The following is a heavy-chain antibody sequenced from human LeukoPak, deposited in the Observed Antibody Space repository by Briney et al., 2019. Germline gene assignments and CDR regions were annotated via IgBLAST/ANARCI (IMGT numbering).Heavy chain of an antibody. Sequence: SETLSLTCAVYGGSFSGYYCSWSRQPPGKGLEWIGEINHSGSTNSNPSLKSRDTISVDTSKNQISLKQNSVTAADTAVYYCARTTEVGYASGYFYYHYMDVWGKGTTVTISS. V-gene: IGHV4-34*01. CDR1: GGSFSGYY. CDR2: INHSGST. D-gene: IGHD1-26*01. J-gene: IGHJ6*03. CDR3: ARTTEVGYASGYFYYHYMDV.